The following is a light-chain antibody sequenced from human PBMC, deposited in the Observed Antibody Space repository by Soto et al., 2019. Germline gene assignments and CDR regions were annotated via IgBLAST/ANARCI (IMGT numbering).Light chain of an antibody. CDR2: EVS. J-gene: IGKJ5*01. Sequence: DVVMTQSPLSLHVTPGEPASISCRSSQRLLHSNGYEYLDWYLQKPGQSPQXXSYEVSTRVSGVPDRFSGSGSGTEFTLEISRVQTDYVGIYYCMQSTQLPPTFGQGTRLDIK. CDR1: QRLLHSNGYEY. V-gene: IGKV2D-29*02. CDR3: MQSTQLPPT.